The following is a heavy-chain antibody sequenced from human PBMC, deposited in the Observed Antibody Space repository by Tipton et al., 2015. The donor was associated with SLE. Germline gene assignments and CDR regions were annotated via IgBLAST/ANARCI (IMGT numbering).Heavy chain of an antibody. CDR1: GGSISSSSFL. CDR3: ARSISGGVFDI. Sequence: TLSLTCTVSGGSISSSSFLWGWIRQPPGKGLEWIGNLYYSGSASYNPSLKSRVTITGDTSKNGFSLKLSSVTAADTAVYYCARSISGGVFDIWGQGTMVSVSS. J-gene: IGHJ3*02. D-gene: IGHD6-6*01. V-gene: IGHV4-39*07. CDR2: LYYSGSA.